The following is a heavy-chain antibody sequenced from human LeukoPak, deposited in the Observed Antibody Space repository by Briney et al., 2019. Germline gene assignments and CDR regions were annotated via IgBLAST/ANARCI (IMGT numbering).Heavy chain of an antibody. CDR3: AKDQWLGLFDY. CDR2: ISSSGSTI. D-gene: IGHD6-19*01. CDR1: GFTFSDYY. V-gene: IGHV3-11*01. Sequence: GGSLRLSCAASGFTFSDYYMSWIRQAPGKGLEWVSYISSSGSTIYYADSVKGRFTISRDNSKNTLYLQMNSLRAEDTAVYYCAKDQWLGLFDYWGQGTLVTVSS. J-gene: IGHJ4*02.